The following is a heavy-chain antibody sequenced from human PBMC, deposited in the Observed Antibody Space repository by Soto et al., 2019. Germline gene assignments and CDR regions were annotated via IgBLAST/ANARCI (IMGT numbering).Heavy chain of an antibody. V-gene: IGHV4-31*03. CDR1: GGSISSGGYY. CDR2: IYYSGST. D-gene: IGHD6-13*01. J-gene: IGHJ5*02. Sequence: QVQLQESGPGLVKPSQTLSLTCTVSGGSISSGGYYWSWIRQHPGKGLEWIGYIYYSGSTYYNPSLKSRVAISVDTSKNQFSPKLSSVTAADTAVYYCARAGYSSSWENWFDPWGQGTLVTVSS. CDR3: ARAGYSSSWENWFDP.